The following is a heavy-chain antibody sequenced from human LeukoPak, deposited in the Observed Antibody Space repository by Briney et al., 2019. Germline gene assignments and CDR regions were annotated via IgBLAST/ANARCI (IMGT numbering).Heavy chain of an antibody. CDR1: GGSISSSSYY. Sequence: SETLSLTCTVSGGSISSSSYYWGWIRQPPGKGLEWIGSIYYSGSTYYNPSLKSRVTISVDTSKNQFSLKLSSVTAADTAVYYCARDPGDYVLSGNWFDPWGQGTLVTVSS. D-gene: IGHD4-17*01. CDR3: ARDPGDYVLSGNWFDP. V-gene: IGHV4-39*07. J-gene: IGHJ5*02. CDR2: IYYSGST.